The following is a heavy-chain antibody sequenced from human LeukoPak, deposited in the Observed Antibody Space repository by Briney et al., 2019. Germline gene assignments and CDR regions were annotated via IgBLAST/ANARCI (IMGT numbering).Heavy chain of an antibody. CDR1: GYSLTSGYY. V-gene: IGHV4-38-2*02. D-gene: IGHD3-9*01. J-gene: IGHJ4*02. CDR3: ARHILFLGVFDY. Sequence: SETLSLTCTVSGYSLTSGYYWGWIRQPPGKGLEWIGSIYHSGSTFYNPSLKSRVTISVDTSKNQFSLKLSSVTAADTAVYYCARHILFLGVFDYWGQGTLVTVSS. CDR2: IYHSGST.